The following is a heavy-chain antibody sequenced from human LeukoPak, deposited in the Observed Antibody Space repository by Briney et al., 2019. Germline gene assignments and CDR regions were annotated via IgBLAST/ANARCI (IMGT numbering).Heavy chain of an antibody. CDR3: GRKNTGGGYFYYGMDV. Sequence: GESLKISRNVSGYNFTTHWIGWVRQMPGKGLEYMGIIYPDDSETRHSPPFEGQVTIPADKSTTTTYLPSSSLNASDTAMYYCGRKNTGGGYFYYGMDVWGQGTTVTVS. CDR1: GYNFTTHW. J-gene: IGHJ6*02. D-gene: IGHD6-13*01. CDR2: IYPDDSET. V-gene: IGHV5-51*01.